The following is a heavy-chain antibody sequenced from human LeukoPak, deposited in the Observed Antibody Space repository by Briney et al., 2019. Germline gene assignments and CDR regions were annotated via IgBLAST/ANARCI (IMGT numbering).Heavy chain of an antibody. CDR1: GGSISSGGYY. Sequence: SQTLSLTCTVSGGSISSGGYYWSWIRQPPGKGLEWIGYIYHSGSTYYNPSLKSRVTISVDRSKNQFSLKLSSVTAADTAVYYCAREGIVVVPAAPSSYYMDVWGKGTTVTVS. CDR3: AREGIVVVPAAPSSYYMDV. V-gene: IGHV4-30-2*01. CDR2: IYHSGST. D-gene: IGHD2-2*01. J-gene: IGHJ6*03.